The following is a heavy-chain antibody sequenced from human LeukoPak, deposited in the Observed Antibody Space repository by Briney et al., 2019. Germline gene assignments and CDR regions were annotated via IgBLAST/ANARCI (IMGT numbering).Heavy chain of an antibody. D-gene: IGHD2-2*01. J-gene: IGHJ5*02. CDR1: GYTFTSYG. V-gene: IGHV1-18*01. Sequence: ASVKVSCKASGYTFTSYGISWVRQAPGQGLEWMGWISAYNGNTNYAQKLQGRVTMTTDTSTSTAYMELRSLRSDDTAVYYCARDRVGYCSSTSCRTYYNWFDPWGQGTLVTVSS. CDR2: ISAYNGNT. CDR3: ARDRVGYCSSTSCRTYYNWFDP.